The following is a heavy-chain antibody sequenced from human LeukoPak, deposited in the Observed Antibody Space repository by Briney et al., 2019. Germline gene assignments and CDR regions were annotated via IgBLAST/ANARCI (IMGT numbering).Heavy chain of an antibody. V-gene: IGHV4-59*01. CDR2: IYYSGST. CDR3: ARAPIYYYDSSGYDQNSDY. CDR1: GGSISSYY. D-gene: IGHD3-22*01. J-gene: IGHJ4*02. Sequence: SETLSLTCTVSGGSISSYYWSWIRQPPGKGLEWIGYIYYSGSTNYNPSLKSRVTISVDMSKNQFSLKLSSVTAADTAVYYCARAPIYYYDSSGYDQNSDYWGQGTLVTVSS.